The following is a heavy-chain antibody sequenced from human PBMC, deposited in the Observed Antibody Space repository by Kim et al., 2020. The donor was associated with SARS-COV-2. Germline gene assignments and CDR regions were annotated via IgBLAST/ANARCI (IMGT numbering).Heavy chain of an antibody. V-gene: IGHV3-33*01. CDR1: GFTFSSYG. CDR2: IWYDGSNK. D-gene: IGHD3-10*01. Sequence: GGSMRLSCAASGFTFSSYGMHWVRQAPGKGLEWVAVIWYDGSNKYYADSVKGRFTISRDNSKNTLYLQMNSLRAEDTAVYYCARGFGEFGFWEADEFDYWGQGTLVTVSS. CDR3: ARGFGEFGFWEADEFDY. J-gene: IGHJ4*02.